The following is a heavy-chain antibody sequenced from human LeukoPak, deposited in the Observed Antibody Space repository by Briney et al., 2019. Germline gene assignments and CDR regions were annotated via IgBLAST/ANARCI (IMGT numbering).Heavy chain of an antibody. Sequence: PSETLSLTRAVYGGSFSGYYWSWIRQPPGKGLEWIGEINHSGSTNYNPSLKSRVTISVDTSKNQFSLMLSSVTAADTAVYYCARVKDFWSGYYPSRIYYFDYWGQGTLVTVSS. CDR3: ARVKDFWSGYYPSRIYYFDY. CDR1: GGSFSGYY. CDR2: INHSGST. V-gene: IGHV4-34*01. J-gene: IGHJ4*02. D-gene: IGHD3-3*01.